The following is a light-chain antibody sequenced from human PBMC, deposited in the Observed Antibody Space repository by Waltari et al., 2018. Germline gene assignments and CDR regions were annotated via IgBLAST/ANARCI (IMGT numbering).Light chain of an antibody. CDR2: AAF. J-gene: IGKJ4*02. CDR1: QTINAW. V-gene: IGKV1D-12*01. Sequence: DIQMTQSPSSVSASVGDTVTLPCRASQTINAWLAWYQQKPGKAPTLLISAAFNGKSGVPSRFSGSRSGTDFSFSISSLQPEDCATYYCEQWNTVPVAFGGGTTVEIK. CDR3: EQWNTVPVA.